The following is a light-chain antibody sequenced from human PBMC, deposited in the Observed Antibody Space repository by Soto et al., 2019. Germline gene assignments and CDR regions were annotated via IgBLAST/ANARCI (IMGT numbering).Light chain of an antibody. CDR3: ETWDSHAPV. Sequence: QPVLTQSSSASASLGSSVKLTCTLSSGHSSYLIAWHQQQTGKAPRYLMKVEGRGGYSKGIGVPDRFSGYSSGADRYLTISNLQFEDEADYYCETWDSHAPVFVGGTKLTVL. CDR2: VEGRGGY. CDR1: SGHSSYL. V-gene: IGLV4-60*02. J-gene: IGLJ3*02.